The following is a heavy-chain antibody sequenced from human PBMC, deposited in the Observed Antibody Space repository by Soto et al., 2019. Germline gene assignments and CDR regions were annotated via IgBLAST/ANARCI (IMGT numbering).Heavy chain of an antibody. CDR3: ARLPWADYGGIFDP. V-gene: IGHV4-59*01. D-gene: IGHD4-17*01. Sequence: SETLSLTCTVSGGSISNYYWSWIRHPPGKKLEWIGYTHYSGSTNYNPSLKSRVTISLDTSKNQISLKLYSVTTADTAMYYCARLPWADYGGIFDPWGQGTLVTVSS. CDR2: THYSGST. CDR1: GGSISNYY. J-gene: IGHJ5*02.